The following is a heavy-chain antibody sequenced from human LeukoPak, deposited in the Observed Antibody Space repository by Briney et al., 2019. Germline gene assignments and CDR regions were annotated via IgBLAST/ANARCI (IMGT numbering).Heavy chain of an antibody. CDR3: ARGGPPGSYLLAHH. D-gene: IGHD1-26*01. CDR2: ISSSGIII. V-gene: IGHV3-11*01. CDR1: GFTFSDYY. Sequence: GGSLGLSCAASGFTFSDYYMSWIRQAPGKGLEWVSYISSSGIIIHYADSVKGRITISRDNAKNSVYLQMNSLRAEDTAVYYCARGGPPGSYLLAHHWGQGTLVTVSS. J-gene: IGHJ5*02.